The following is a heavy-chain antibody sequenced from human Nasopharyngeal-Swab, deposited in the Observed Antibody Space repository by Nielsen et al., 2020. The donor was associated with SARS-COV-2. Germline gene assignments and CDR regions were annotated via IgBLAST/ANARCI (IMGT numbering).Heavy chain of an antibody. D-gene: IGHD3-10*01. J-gene: IGHJ6*02. CDR3: ARRSFYYGSGTVRGMDV. CDR2: IDTSASYS. V-gene: IGHV5-10-1*01. Sequence: GGSLRLSCKGSGYSFSSYWISWVRQMPGTGLEWMGIIDTSASYSNYSPSFQGNVTISVDKSLSTAFFQWSSLKASDTAVYYCARRSFYYGSGTVRGMDVWGQGTTVTVSS. CDR1: GYSFSSYW.